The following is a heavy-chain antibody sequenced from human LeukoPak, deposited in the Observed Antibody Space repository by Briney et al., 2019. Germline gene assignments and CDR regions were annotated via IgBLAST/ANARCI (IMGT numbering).Heavy chain of an antibody. CDR2: IIPIFGTA. J-gene: IGHJ5*02. CDR3: ARGGLRFLEWLETDGWFDP. D-gene: IGHD3-3*01. CDR1: GYTFTNYG. V-gene: IGHV1-69*13. Sequence: GASVKVSCKASGYTFTNYGISWVRQAPGQGLEWMGGIIPIFGTANYAQKFQGRVTITADESTSTAYMELSSLRSEDTAVYYCARGGLRFLEWLETDGWFDPWGQGTLVTVSS.